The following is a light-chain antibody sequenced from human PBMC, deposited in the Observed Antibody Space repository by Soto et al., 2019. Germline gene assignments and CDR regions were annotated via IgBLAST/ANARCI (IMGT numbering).Light chain of an antibody. Sequence: NFMLTQPLSVSESPGKTVTISCTGSSGSIARDYVQWYQQRPGSVPTTVIYEDNQRPSGVPDRFSGSIDSSSNSASLTISGLNTEDEADYYCQSYHSSNVVFGGGTKLTVL. CDR3: QSYHSSNVV. CDR2: EDN. CDR1: SGSIARDY. J-gene: IGLJ2*01. V-gene: IGLV6-57*02.